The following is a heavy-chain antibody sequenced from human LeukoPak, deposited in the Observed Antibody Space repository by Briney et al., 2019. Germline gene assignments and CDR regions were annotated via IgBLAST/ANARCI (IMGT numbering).Heavy chain of an antibody. J-gene: IGHJ4*02. CDR1: GGSISSSSYY. V-gene: IGHV4-39*01. CDR3: ARARWELHMNFDY. D-gene: IGHD1-26*01. CDR2: IYYSGST. Sequence: SETLSLTCTASGGSISSSSYYWGWIRQPPGKGLEWIGSIYYSGSTYYNPSLKSRVTISVDTSKNQFSLKLSSVTAADTAVYYCARARWELHMNFDYWGQGTLVTVSS.